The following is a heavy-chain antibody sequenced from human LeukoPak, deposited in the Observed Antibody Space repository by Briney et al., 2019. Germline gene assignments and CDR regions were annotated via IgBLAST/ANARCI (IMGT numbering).Heavy chain of an antibody. Sequence: GGTLRLSSAASVVTFSVAVICSGRAAPGARLECGSAISGSGGSTYYADSVKGRFTISRDNSKNTLYLQMNSLRAEDTAVYYCAIAGSGYYFRYFDYWGQGTLVTVSS. CDR2: ISGSGGST. CDR1: VVTFSVAV. V-gene: IGHV3-23*01. CDR3: AIAGSGYYFRYFDY. J-gene: IGHJ4*02. D-gene: IGHD3-22*01.